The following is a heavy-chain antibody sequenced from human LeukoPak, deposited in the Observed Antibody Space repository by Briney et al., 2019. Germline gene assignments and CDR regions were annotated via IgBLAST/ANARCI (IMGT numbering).Heavy chain of an antibody. V-gene: IGHV4-34*01. J-gene: IGHJ6*02. D-gene: IGHD6-13*01. CDR2: INHSGST. CDR3: ARIRIAAARYYYYGMDV. CDR1: GGSFSGYY. Sequence: PSETLSLACAVYGGSFSGYYWSWIRQPPGKGLEWIGEINHSGSTNHNPSLKSRVTISVDTSKNQFSLKLSSVTAAGTAVYYCARIRIAAARYYYYGMDVWGQGTTVTVSS.